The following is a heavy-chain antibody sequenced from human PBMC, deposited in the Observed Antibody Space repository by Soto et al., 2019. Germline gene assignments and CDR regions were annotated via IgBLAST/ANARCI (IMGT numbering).Heavy chain of an antibody. J-gene: IGHJ4*02. CDR3: ARGGIH. V-gene: IGHV3-48*03. Sequence: GGSLRLSCVASGYTFNSHEMNWVRQAPGKGLEWISSISGSGTTNYAESVKGRFTISRDNAHKSLFLEMKDLRVEDTAVYYCARGGIHWGQGTLVTVPQ. D-gene: IGHD3-16*01. CDR1: GYTFNSHE. CDR2: ISGSGTT.